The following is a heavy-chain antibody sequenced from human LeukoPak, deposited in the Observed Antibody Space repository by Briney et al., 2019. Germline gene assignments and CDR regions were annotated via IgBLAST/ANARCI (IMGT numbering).Heavy chain of an antibody. D-gene: IGHD6-19*01. CDR1: GYTLTELS. J-gene: IGHJ5*02. CDR3: ATSRIAVAGTVWFDP. CDR2: FDPEDGET. Sequence: ASVKVSCTVSGYTLTELSMHWVRQAPGKGLEWMGGFDPEDGETIYAQKFQGRVTMTEDTSTDTAYMELSSLRSEDTAVYYCATSRIAVAGTVWFDPWGQGTLVTVSS. V-gene: IGHV1-24*01.